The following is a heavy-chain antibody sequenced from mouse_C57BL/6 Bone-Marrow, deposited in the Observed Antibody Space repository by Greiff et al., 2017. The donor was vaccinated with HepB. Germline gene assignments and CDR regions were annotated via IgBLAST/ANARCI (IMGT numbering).Heavy chain of an antibody. CDR3: ARWGYSNFPLAMDY. Sequence: QVQLKQSGAELVRPGTSVKVSCKASGYAFTNYLIEWVKQRPGQGLAWIGVINPGSGGTNYNEKFKGKATLPADKSSSTAYMQLSSLTSEDSAVYFCARWGYSNFPLAMDYWGQGTSVTVSS. V-gene: IGHV1-54*01. CDR1: GYAFTNYL. D-gene: IGHD2-5*01. CDR2: INPGSGGT. J-gene: IGHJ4*01.